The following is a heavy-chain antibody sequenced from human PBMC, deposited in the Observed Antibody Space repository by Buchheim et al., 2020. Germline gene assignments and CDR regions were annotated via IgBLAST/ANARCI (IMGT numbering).Heavy chain of an antibody. CDR3: ARLSYDYVWGSYRLPGNGMDV. J-gene: IGHJ6*02. CDR1: GGSISSYY. CDR2: IYYSGST. Sequence: QVQLQESGPGLVKPSETLSLTCTVSGGSISSYYWSWIRQPPGKGLEWIGYIYYSGSTNYNPSLKSRVTISVDTSKNQFSLKLSSVTAADTAVYYCARLSYDYVWGSYRLPGNGMDVWGQGTT. D-gene: IGHD3-16*02. V-gene: IGHV4-59*12.